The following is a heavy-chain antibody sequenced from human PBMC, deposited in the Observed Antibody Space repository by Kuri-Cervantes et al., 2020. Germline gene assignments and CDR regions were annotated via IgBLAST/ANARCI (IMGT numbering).Heavy chain of an antibody. D-gene: IGHD3-22*01. Sequence: GESLKISCGASGFTFSKYWMHWVRQSPEKGLVWVSRINGDGSSTSYADSVRGRFTISRDNAKNTLYLQVNSLKTEDTAVYYCTTDLPYYYDRDAFDIWGQGTMVTVSS. CDR1: GFTFSKYW. V-gene: IGHV3-74*01. CDR2: INGDGSST. J-gene: IGHJ3*02. CDR3: TTDLPYYYDRDAFDI.